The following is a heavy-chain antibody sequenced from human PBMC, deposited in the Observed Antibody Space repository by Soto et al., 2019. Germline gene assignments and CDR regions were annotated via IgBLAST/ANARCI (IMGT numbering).Heavy chain of an antibody. V-gene: IGHV1-69*06. CDR2: TIARFGSA. CDR1: VGTFSSDF. CDR3: ARDQDSDNYVYAGSQEPYGMDA. Sequence: SVKVSCKASVGTFSSDFMRWLRQAPGQSLEWLGGTIARFGSANFAQKFQGRVTITADRFTSTVYMELSSLTSEDTATYYCARDQDSDNYVYAGSQEPYGMDAWGQGTTVTVSS. D-gene: IGHD3-16*01. J-gene: IGHJ6*02.